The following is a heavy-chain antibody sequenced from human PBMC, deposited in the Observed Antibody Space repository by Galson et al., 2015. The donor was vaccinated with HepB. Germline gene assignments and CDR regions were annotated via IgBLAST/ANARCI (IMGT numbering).Heavy chain of an antibody. V-gene: IGHV3-7*03. J-gene: IGHJ4*02. Sequence: SLRLSCAASGFTFSSSCVRWVRQAPGRGQEWVANIKQDGSEKYYVDSVKGRFTISRDNAKNSLYLQINSLRAEGTAVSYCAVIAVAGYFDYWGKGPLVTFSS. CDR1: GFTFSSSC. CDR2: IKQDGSEK. D-gene: IGHD6-19*01. CDR3: AVIAVAGYFDY.